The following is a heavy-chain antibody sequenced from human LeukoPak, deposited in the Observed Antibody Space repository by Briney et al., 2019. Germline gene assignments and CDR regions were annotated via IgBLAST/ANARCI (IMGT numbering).Heavy chain of an antibody. CDR2: VSDSGSNT. J-gene: IGHJ4*02. Sequence: GSLRLSCVASGFTFSNRAMTWVRQAPGKGLEWVSSVSDSGSNTYYADSVKGRFTISRDNSKNTLYLQMDSLRAEDTAVYYCAKDHAIDYWGQGTLVTVSS. CDR3: AKDHAIDY. V-gene: IGHV3-23*01. CDR1: GFTFSNRA.